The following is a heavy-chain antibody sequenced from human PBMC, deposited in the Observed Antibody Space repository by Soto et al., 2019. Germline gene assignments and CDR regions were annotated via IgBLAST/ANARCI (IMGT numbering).Heavy chain of an antibody. CDR1: GFTFSSYG. CDR3: AKDSRSARLLPRYYYYGMDV. V-gene: IGHV3-30*18. Sequence: QVQLVESGGGVVQPGRSLRLSCAASGFTFSSYGMHWVRQAPGKGLEWVAVISYDGSNKYYADSVKGRFTISRDNSNNTLYLQMNSLRAEDTAVYYCAKDSRSARLLPRYYYYGMDVWGQGTTVTVSS. D-gene: IGHD6-6*01. CDR2: ISYDGSNK. J-gene: IGHJ6*02.